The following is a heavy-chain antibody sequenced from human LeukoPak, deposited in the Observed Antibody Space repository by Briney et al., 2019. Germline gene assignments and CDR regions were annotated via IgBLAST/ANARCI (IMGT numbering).Heavy chain of an antibody. Sequence: SETLSLTCAVYGGSFSGYYWSWLRQPPGKGLEWIGEINHSGSTNYNPSLKSRVTISVDTSKNQFSLKLSSVTAADTAVYYCARCDFWSGYAYYYGMDVWGQGTTVTVSS. V-gene: IGHV4-34*01. CDR3: ARCDFWSGYAYYYGMDV. CDR2: INHSGST. J-gene: IGHJ6*02. CDR1: GGSFSGYY. D-gene: IGHD3-3*01.